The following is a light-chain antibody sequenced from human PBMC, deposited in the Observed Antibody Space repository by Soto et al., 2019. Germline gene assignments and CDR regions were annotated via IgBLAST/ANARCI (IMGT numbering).Light chain of an antibody. CDR2: EVS. V-gene: IGLV2-14*01. Sequence: QPVLTQPASVSGSPGQSITISCTGTSSDVGAYNYVSWFQQHPGKAPKLMIYEVSNRPSGISSRFSGSKSGNTASLTISGLQAEDDADYYCSSYTSTSTLVFGGGTKLTVL. CDR3: SSYTSTSTLV. CDR1: SSDVGAYNY. J-gene: IGLJ2*01.